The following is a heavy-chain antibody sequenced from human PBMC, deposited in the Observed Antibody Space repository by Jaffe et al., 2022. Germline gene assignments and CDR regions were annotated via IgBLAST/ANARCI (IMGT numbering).Heavy chain of an antibody. CDR3: ARRIAAAGTSSDWFDP. J-gene: IGHJ5*02. D-gene: IGHD6-13*01. V-gene: IGHV4-38-2*01. CDR2: IYHSGST. Sequence: QVQLQESGPGLVKPSETLSLTCAVSGYSISSGYYWGWIRQPPGKGLEWIGSIYHSGSTYYNPSLKSRVTISVDTSKNQFSLKLSSVTAADTAVYYCARRIAAAGTSSDWFDPWGQGTLVTVSS. CDR1: GYSISSGYY.